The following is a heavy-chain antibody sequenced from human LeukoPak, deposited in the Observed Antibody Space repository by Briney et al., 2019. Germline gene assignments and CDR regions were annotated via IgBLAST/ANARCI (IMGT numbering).Heavy chain of an antibody. J-gene: IGHJ5*02. CDR2: ITGSGSST. Sequence: QPGGSLRLSCAASGFTFSSYAMTWVRQAPGKGLEWVLTITGSGSSTYYADSVKGRFTISRDNSKNTLYLQMNSLTAEDTAVYYCANPHCSSTSCYWFDPWGQGTLVTVSS. V-gene: IGHV3-23*01. CDR3: ANPHCSSTSCYWFDP. CDR1: GFTFSSYA. D-gene: IGHD2-2*01.